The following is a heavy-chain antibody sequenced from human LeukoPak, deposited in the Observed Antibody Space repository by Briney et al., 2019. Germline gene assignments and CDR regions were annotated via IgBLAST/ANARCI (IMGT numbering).Heavy chain of an antibody. Sequence: GASVKFSCKASGYTFTGYYMHWVRQAPGQGLEWMGGIIPIFGTANYAQKFQGRVTITADESTSTAYMELSSLRSEDTAVYYCARGDVHYYGSSRLENWFDPWGQGTLVTVSS. D-gene: IGHD3-10*01. CDR3: ARGDVHYYGSSRLENWFDP. V-gene: IGHV1-69*13. CDR2: IIPIFGTA. CDR1: GYTFTGYY. J-gene: IGHJ5*02.